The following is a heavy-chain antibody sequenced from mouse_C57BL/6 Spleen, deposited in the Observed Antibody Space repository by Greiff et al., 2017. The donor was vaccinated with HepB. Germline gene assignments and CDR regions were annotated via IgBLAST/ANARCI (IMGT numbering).Heavy chain of an antibody. J-gene: IGHJ3*01. CDR3: ARGGEVAWFAY. Sequence: EVKLMESGPGLVKPSQSLSLTCSVTGYSITSGYYWNWIRQFPGNKLEWMGYISYDGSNNYNPSLKNRISITRDTSKNQFFLKLNSVTTEDTATYYCARGGEVAWFAYWGQGTLVTVSA. V-gene: IGHV3-6*01. CDR1: GYSITSGYY. CDR2: ISYDGSN.